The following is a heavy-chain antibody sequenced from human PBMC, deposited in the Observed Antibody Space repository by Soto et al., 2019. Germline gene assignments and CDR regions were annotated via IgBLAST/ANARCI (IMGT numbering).Heavy chain of an antibody. Sequence: GGSLRLSCAASGFTFSDYYMSWIRQAPGKGLEWVSYISSSSSYTNYADSVKGRFTISRDNAKNSLYLQMNSLRAEDTAVYYCARCAVTMVRGVTWFDPWGQGTLVTVS. CDR1: GFTFSDYY. CDR3: ARCAVTMVRGVTWFDP. CDR2: ISSSSSYT. V-gene: IGHV3-11*06. D-gene: IGHD3-10*01. J-gene: IGHJ5*02.